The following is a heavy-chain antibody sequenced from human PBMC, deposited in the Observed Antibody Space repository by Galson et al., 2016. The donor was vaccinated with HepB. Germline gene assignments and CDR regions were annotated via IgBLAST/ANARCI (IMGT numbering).Heavy chain of an antibody. CDR1: GFTFSSYD. CDR2: ISYDGSNN. Sequence: SLRLSCAASGFTFSSYDMHWVRQAPGKGLEWVAVISYDGSNNYYADSVKGRFTISRDNSKNTLYPQMNSLRAEDTAVYYCAKDAAPQETGVGVEDYYYGVDVWGQGTTVTVSS. V-gene: IGHV3-30*18. CDR3: AKDAAPQETGVGVEDYYYGVDV. J-gene: IGHJ6*02. D-gene: IGHD1-1*01.